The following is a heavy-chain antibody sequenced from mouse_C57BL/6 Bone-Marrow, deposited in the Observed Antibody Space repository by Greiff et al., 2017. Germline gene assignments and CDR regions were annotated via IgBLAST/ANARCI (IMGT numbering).Heavy chain of an antibody. CDR1: GYTFTSYW. CDR3: ARSIDCYGGLAGLAY. J-gene: IGHJ3*01. Sequence: QVQLQQPGAELVKPGASVKLSCKASGYTFTSYWMQWVKQRPGQGLEWIGEIDPSDSYTNYNQKFKGKATLTVDTSSSTAYMQLSSLTSEDSAVYYWARSIDCYGGLAGLAYWGQGTLVTVAA. D-gene: IGHD1-1*01. CDR2: IDPSDSYT. V-gene: IGHV1-50*01.